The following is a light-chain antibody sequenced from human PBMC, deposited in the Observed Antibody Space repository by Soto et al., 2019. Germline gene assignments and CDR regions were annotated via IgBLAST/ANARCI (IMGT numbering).Light chain of an antibody. CDR1: SRDIEAYDY. V-gene: IGLV2-11*01. Sequence: QSALTQPRSVSGSPGQSVAISCTGISRDIEAYDYVSWYQQHPGKAPKLIISEVNKRPSGVSYRFSGSKSGNTASLTISGLQGEDEADYYCCSFAGSYYVFGTGTKVTVL. CDR2: EVN. CDR3: CSFAGSYYV. J-gene: IGLJ1*01.